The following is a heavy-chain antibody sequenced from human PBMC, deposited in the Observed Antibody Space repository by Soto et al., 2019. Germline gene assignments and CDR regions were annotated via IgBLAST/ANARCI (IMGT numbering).Heavy chain of an antibody. CDR3: ARATPGYYYGMDV. Sequence: PSETLSHTYTFPGASIISSSYYWGWIRKPPGKGQAWLGSIYYSGSTYYNPTLKSRVTISVDTSKNQFSLKLSSVTAADTAVYYCARATPGYYYGMDVWGQGTTVTVSS. CDR2: IYYSGST. CDR1: GASIISSSYY. V-gene: IGHV4-39*01. J-gene: IGHJ6*02.